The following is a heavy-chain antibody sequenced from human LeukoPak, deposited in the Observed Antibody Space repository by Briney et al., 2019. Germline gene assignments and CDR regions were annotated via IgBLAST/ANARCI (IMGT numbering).Heavy chain of an antibody. V-gene: IGHV3-48*01. CDR1: GFTFSSYS. D-gene: IGHD6-6*01. Sequence: PGGSLRLSCAASGFTFSSYSMNWVRQAPGKGLEWVSYISSSSSTIYYADSVKGRFTISRDNAKNSLYLQMNSLRAEDTAVYYCARDKHSSSSGYGYWGQGTLVTVSS. J-gene: IGHJ4*02. CDR2: ISSSSSTI. CDR3: ARDKHSSSSGYGY.